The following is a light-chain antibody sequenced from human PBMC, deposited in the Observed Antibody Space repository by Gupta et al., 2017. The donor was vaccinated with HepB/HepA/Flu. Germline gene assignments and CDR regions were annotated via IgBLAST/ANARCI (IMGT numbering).Light chain of an antibody. J-gene: IGLJ2*01. V-gene: IGLV2-8*01. Sequence: QSALTQPPSASGSPGPSVTIPCTGTSSDVGGYDFVSWFQQHPGKAPKLIIYDVNNRPSGVPDRFAGSKSGNTASLTVSGLQTEDEADYYCSSYAGNNILIFAGGTKLTVL. CDR1: SSDVGGYDF. CDR3: SSYAGNNILI. CDR2: DVN.